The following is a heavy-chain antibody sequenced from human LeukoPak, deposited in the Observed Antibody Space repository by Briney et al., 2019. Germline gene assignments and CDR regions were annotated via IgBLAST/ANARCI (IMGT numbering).Heavy chain of an antibody. V-gene: IGHV3-23*01. CDR1: GFTFTNYA. CDR2: LTGDGGT. CDR3: ARDLGYCTNGVCHTRFDY. J-gene: IGHJ4*02. D-gene: IGHD2-8*01. Sequence: PGGSLRLSCAASGFTFTNYAMSWVRQAPGKGLEWVSVLTGDGGTYYADSVKGRFTNSRDDSKNTLFLQMNSLRAEDTAVYYCARDLGYCTNGVCHTRFDYWGQGTLVAVSS.